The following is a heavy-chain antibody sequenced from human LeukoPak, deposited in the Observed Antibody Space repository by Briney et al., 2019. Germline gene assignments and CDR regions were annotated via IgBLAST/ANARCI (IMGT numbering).Heavy chain of an antibody. J-gene: IGHJ6*03. Sequence: ASVKVSCKASGYTFTIYGISWVRQAPGQGLEWMGWISAYNGNPNYAQKLQGRVTMTTDTSTSTAYMELRSLRSDDTAVYYCARADVVPAFRYYYYYMDVWGKGTTVTVSS. CDR3: ARADVVPAFRYYYYYMDV. V-gene: IGHV1-18*01. CDR2: ISAYNGNP. D-gene: IGHD2-2*01. CDR1: GYTFTIYG.